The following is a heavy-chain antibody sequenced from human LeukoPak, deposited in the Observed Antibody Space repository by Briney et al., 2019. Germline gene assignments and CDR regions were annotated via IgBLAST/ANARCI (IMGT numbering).Heavy chain of an antibody. Sequence: KPSETLSLTCTVSGGSISSSSYYWGWIRQPPGKGLEWIGSIYYSGSTYYNPSLKSRVTISVDTSKNQFSLKLSSVTAADTAVYYCARADCSGGSCYRMGYFDYWGQGTLVTVSS. J-gene: IGHJ4*02. CDR1: GGSISSSSYY. V-gene: IGHV4-39*07. CDR3: ARADCSGGSCYRMGYFDY. D-gene: IGHD2-15*01. CDR2: IYYSGST.